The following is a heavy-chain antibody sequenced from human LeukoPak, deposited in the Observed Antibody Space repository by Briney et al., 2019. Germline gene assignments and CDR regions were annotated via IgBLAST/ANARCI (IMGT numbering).Heavy chain of an antibody. CDR1: GGSIISYY. CDR2: IHSSGST. CDR3: ARSLPGAIGAADF. D-gene: IGHD6-13*01. V-gene: IGHV4-59*01. Sequence: PSETLSLTCNVSGGSIISYYWSWIRQPPGKGLEWIAFIHSSGSTGYNPSLKSRFTLSLDTSKNHFSLKVTSMTAADTGVYYCARSLPGAIGAADFWGQGTLVTVSS. J-gene: IGHJ4*02.